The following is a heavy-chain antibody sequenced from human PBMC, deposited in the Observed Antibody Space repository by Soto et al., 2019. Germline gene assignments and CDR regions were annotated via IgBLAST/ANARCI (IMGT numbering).Heavy chain of an antibody. CDR1: GFTFSSYA. V-gene: IGHV3-23*01. CDR2: ISGSGGST. D-gene: IGHD5-12*01. J-gene: IGHJ6*02. Sequence: GSLRLSCAASGFTFSSYAMSWVRQAPGKGLEWVSAISGSGGSTYYADSVKGRCTISRDNSKNTLYLQMNSLRAEDTAVYYCARVATIIREYYYYYGMDVWGQGTTVTVSS. CDR3: ARVATIIREYYYYYGMDV.